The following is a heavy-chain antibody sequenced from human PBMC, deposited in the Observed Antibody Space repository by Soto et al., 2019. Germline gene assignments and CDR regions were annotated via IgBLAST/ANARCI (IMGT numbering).Heavy chain of an antibody. Sequence: GASVKVSCKVSGYTLTELSMHWVRQAPGKGLEWMGGFDPEDGETIYAQKFQGRVTMTEDTSTDTAYMELSSLRSEDTAVYYCATGFMWGVAPLGRYFDLWGRGTLVTVSS. J-gene: IGHJ2*01. V-gene: IGHV1-24*01. CDR1: GYTLTELS. CDR3: ATGFMWGVAPLGRYFDL. CDR2: FDPEDGET. D-gene: IGHD7-27*01.